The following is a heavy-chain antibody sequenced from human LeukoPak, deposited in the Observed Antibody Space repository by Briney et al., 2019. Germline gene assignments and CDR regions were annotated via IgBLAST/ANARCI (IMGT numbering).Heavy chain of an antibody. CDR1: GFTFSSYG. CDR2: ISYDGSNK. D-gene: IGHD6-19*01. Sequence: PGGSLRLSCAASGFTFSSYGIPWVRQAPGKGLERVAVISYDGSNKYYSDSVKGRFTISRDNSKNTLYLQMNSLRAEDTAVYYCAKDNRYLGIAVAGIDYWGQGTLVTVSS. J-gene: IGHJ4*02. CDR3: AKDNRYLGIAVAGIDY. V-gene: IGHV3-30*18.